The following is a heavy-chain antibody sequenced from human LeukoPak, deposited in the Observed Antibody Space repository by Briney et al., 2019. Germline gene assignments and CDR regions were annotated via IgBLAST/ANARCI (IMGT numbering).Heavy chain of an antibody. CDR3: ASRYCSGISCLDVFHM. CDR2: KYYSGSA. D-gene: IGHD2-15*01. V-gene: IGHV4-31*03. Sequence: PSQTLSLTYNLSWVYVSYGFHYGPYIRQHPGKALEWIGCKYYSGSAKYNPSLKSRLPISIDTSKKQFPLPLISVTPAHPPTYFCASRYCSGISCLDVFHMWGQGTRVTVSS. CDR1: WVYVSYGFHY. J-gene: IGHJ3*02.